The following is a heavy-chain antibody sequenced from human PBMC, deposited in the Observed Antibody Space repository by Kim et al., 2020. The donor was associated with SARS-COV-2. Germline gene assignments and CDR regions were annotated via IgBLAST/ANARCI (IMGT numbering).Heavy chain of an antibody. CDR2: VHDSGNN. V-gene: IGHV4-4*07. D-gene: IGHD6-13*01. CDR3: ARDSSYSWSTTFDH. CDR1: GVSISNYY. Sequence: SETLSLTCTVSGVSISNYYWSWIRQPAGKGLEWIGRVHDSGNNNYNPSLKSRVTMSVDTSKKQFSLRVNSVTAADTAVYYCARDSSYSWSTTFDHWGQGTLVTVSS. J-gene: IGHJ4*02.